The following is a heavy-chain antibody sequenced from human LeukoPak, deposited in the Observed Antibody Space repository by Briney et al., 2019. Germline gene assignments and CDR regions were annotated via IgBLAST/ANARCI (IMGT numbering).Heavy chain of an antibody. V-gene: IGHV4-39*01. CDR1: GGSISRDSYY. CDR2: AYYSGDT. Sequence: PSETLSLTCSVSGGSISRDSYYWGWIRQPPGKGLEWIGSAYYSGDTYYNPSLKSRVTISVDTSRNQFSLKLSSVTAADTGVHYCGRHFSRGWTYHYGMDVWGQGTTVTVSS. D-gene: IGHD6-19*01. J-gene: IGHJ6*02. CDR3: GRHFSRGWTYHYGMDV.